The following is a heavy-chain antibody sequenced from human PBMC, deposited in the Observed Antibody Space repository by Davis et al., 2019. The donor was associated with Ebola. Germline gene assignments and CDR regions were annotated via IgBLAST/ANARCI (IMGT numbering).Heavy chain of an antibody. D-gene: IGHD6-6*01. CDR1: GFTFSSYA. V-gene: IGHV3-48*01. J-gene: IGHJ6*04. CDR3: ARIGLKEMGGSSSRGYYYYGMDV. Sequence: GESLKISCAASGFTFSSYAMSWVRQAPGKGLEWVSYTSSSGSTVYYADSVKGRFTMSRDNAKNSLYLQMNSLRAEDTAVYYCARIGLKEMGGSSSRGYYYYGMDVWGKGTTVTVSS. CDR2: TSSSGSTV.